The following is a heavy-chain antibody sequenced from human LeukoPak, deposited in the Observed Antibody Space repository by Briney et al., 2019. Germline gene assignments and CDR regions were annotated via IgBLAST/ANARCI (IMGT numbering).Heavy chain of an antibody. Sequence: GGSLRLSCAASGFTFSSYWMSWVRQVPGKGLEWVANIKQDGSEKYYVDSVKGRFTISRDNAKNSLYLQMNSLRAEDTAVYYCARHGSITMVRGKRRYYYMDVWGKGTTVTISS. J-gene: IGHJ6*03. CDR1: GFTFSSYW. CDR2: IKQDGSEK. V-gene: IGHV3-7*01. D-gene: IGHD3-10*01. CDR3: ARHGSITMVRGKRRYYYMDV.